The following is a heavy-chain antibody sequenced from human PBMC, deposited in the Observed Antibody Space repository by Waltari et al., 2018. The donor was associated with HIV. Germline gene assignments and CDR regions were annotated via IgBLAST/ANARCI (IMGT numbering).Heavy chain of an antibody. J-gene: IGHJ6*02. CDR1: GGSISSSTYY. D-gene: IGHD6-19*01. CDR3: ARQPIPGIAVAGTYYYYGMDV. V-gene: IGHV4-39*01. CDR2: IYHSGST. Sequence: QLQLQESGPGLVKPSETLSLTCSVSGGSISSSTYYWGWIRPPPGEGLEWIGTIYHSGSTYYNPSLKSRVTMSVDTSKNQFSLKLNSVTAADAAVYYCARQPIPGIAVAGTYYYYGMDVWGQGTTVTVS.